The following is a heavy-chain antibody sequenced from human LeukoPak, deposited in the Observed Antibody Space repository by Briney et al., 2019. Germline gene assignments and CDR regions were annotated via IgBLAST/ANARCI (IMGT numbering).Heavy chain of an antibody. D-gene: IGHD3-10*01. V-gene: IGHV1-69*01. Sequence: GSSVKVSCKASGGTFSSYAISWVRQAPGQGLEWMGGIIPIFGTANYAQKFQGRVTITADEPTSTAYMELSSLRSEDTAVYYCAREPWPEFGELFDQWGQGTLVTVSS. CDR2: IIPIFGTA. CDR1: GGTFSSYA. CDR3: AREPWPEFGELFDQ. J-gene: IGHJ5*02.